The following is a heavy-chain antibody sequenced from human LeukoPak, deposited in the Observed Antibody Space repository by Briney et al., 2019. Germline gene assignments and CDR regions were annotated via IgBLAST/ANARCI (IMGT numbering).Heavy chain of an antibody. D-gene: IGHD3-3*01. Sequence: SQTLSLTCAVSGGSISSGGYSWSWIRQPPGKGLEWIGYIYHSGSTYYNPSLKSRVTISVDRSKNQFSLKLSSVTAADTAVYYCAREMSHYDFWSGYYIFDYWGQGTLVTVSS. CDR1: GGSISSGGYS. J-gene: IGHJ4*02. V-gene: IGHV4-30-2*01. CDR2: IYHSGST. CDR3: AREMSHYDFWSGYYIFDY.